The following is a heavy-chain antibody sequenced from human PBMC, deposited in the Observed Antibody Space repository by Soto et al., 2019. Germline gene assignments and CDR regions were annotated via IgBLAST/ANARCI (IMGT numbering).Heavy chain of an antibody. J-gene: IGHJ3*02. CDR3: ARDRKTWCSGNTCYEQDAFDI. D-gene: IGHD2-2*01. V-gene: IGHV4-31*03. Sequence: QVQVQESGPGLVKPSQTLTLTCTVSGGSISSGGYYWTWIRQHPGKGLEWLGNVHYSGTTYYNPSLKSRVTISVDTSKHHFSLKLSSVTAADTAVYYCARDRKTWCSGNTCYEQDAFDIWGQGTMVTVSS. CDR1: GGSISSGGYY. CDR2: VHYSGTT.